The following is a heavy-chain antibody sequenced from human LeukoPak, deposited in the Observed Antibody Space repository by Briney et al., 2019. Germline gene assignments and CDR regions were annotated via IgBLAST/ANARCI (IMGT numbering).Heavy chain of an antibody. D-gene: IGHD3-9*01. V-gene: IGHV3-21*01. CDR3: AREEGYYDILTGYYIGGMDV. Sequence: GGSLRLSCAASGFTFSSYSMNWVRQAPGKGLEWVSSISSSSSYIYYADSVKGRFTISRDNAKNSLYLQINSLRAEDTAVYYCAREEGYYDILTGYYIGGMDVWGQGTTVTVSS. J-gene: IGHJ6*02. CDR2: ISSSSSYI. CDR1: GFTFSSYS.